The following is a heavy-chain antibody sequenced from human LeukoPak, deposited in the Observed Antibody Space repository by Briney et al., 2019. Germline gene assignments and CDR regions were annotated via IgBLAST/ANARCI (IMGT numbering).Heavy chain of an antibody. CDR1: GYTFTGYY. CDR2: INPNSGGT. J-gene: IGHJ6*02. Sequence: ASVKVSCKASGYTFTGYYMHWVRQAPGQGLEWMGWINPNSGGTNYAQKFQGRVTMTRDTSISTAYMELSRLRSDDTAVYYCARDLRRLGYCSSTSCDVGYYYYGMDVWAKGPRSPSP. CDR3: ARDLRRLGYCSSTSCDVGYYYYGMDV. D-gene: IGHD2-2*01. V-gene: IGHV1-2*02.